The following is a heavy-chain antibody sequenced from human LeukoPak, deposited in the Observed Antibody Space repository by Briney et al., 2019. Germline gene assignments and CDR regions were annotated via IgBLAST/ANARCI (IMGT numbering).Heavy chain of an antibody. CDR2: INPSGGST. D-gene: IGHD1-26*01. CDR1: GATFSSYY. CDR3: ARGAIVGPTYYFDY. Sequence: ASVKVSCKTSGATFSSYYIHWVRQAPGQGLEWMGIINPSGGSTSYAQKFQGRVTMTRDTSTSTVYMELNSLRSEDTAVYYCARGAIVGPTYYFDYWGQGTLVTVSS. J-gene: IGHJ4*02. V-gene: IGHV1-46*01.